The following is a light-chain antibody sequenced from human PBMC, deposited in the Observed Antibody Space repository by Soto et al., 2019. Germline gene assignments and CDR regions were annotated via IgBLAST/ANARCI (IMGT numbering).Light chain of an antibody. CDR2: VAS. CDR1: QSVSSSY. V-gene: IGKV3-20*01. Sequence: EIVLTQSPGTLSLSPGERATLSCRASQSVSSSYLAWYQQKPGQAPRLLIYVASSRATGIPDRFSGSGSGTDFTLTISRLEPEDVAVYYCQQYGSSQITFGQGTRLEIK. J-gene: IGKJ5*01. CDR3: QQYGSSQIT.